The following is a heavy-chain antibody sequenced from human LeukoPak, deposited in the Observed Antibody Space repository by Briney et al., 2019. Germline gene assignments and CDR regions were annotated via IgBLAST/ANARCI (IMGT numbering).Heavy chain of an antibody. CDR1: GGSISSYY. J-gene: IGHJ4*02. D-gene: IGHD6-19*01. Sequence: SETLSLTCTVSGGSISSYYWSWIRQPPGKGLEWIGYIYYSGSTNYNPSLKSRVTISVDTSKNQFSLKLSSVTAADTAVYYCARHMAVAGATDYWGQGTLVTVSS. CDR2: IYYSGST. CDR3: ARHMAVAGATDY. V-gene: IGHV4-59*08.